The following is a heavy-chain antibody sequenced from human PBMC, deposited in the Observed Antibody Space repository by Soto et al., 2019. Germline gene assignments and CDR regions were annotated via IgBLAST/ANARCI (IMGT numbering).Heavy chain of an antibody. CDR3: AIHPPHPGRGYSYGRRSEGRYYFDY. CDR2: IYYSGST. J-gene: IGHJ4*02. V-gene: IGHV4-39*01. D-gene: IGHD5-18*01. Sequence: QLQLQESGPGLVKPSETLSLTCTVSGGSISSSSYYWGWIRQPPGKGLEWIGSIYYSGSTYYNPSLKSRVTLSVDTSKNQFSLKLSSVTAADTAVYYCAIHPPHPGRGYSYGRRSEGRYYFDYWGQGTLVTVSS. CDR1: GGSISSSSYY.